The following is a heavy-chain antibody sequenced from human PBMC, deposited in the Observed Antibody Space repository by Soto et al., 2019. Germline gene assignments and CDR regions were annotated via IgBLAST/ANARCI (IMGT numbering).Heavy chain of an antibody. CDR2: INHSGST. D-gene: IGHD2-15*01. CDR3: ARGLTYCSGGSCYRYYYYYMDV. Sequence: PSETLSLTCAVYGGSFSGYYWSWIRQPPGKGLEWIGEINHSGSTNYNPSLKSRVTISVDTSKNQFSLKLSSVTAADTAVYYCARGLTYCSGGSCYRYYYYYMDVWGKGTTVTV. V-gene: IGHV4-34*01. CDR1: GGSFSGYY. J-gene: IGHJ6*03.